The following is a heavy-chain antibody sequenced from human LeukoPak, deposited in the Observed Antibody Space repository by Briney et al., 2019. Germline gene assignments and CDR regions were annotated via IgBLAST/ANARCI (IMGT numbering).Heavy chain of an antibody. CDR2: IRDGGTNR. CDR3: AKVYGGNSGAFDL. V-gene: IGHV3-30*02. Sequence: PGGSLRLSCAASGFTFSSYGMHWVRQVPGKGLEWVAFIRDGGTNRYYADSVKDRLTISRDNSKNTLYLQMNSLRDEDTAIYYCAKVYGGNSGAFDLWGQGTMVIVSS. CDR1: GFTFSSYG. D-gene: IGHD4-23*01. J-gene: IGHJ3*01.